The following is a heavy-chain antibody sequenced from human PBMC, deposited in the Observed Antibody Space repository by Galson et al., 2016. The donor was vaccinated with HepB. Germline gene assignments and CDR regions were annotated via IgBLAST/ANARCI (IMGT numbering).Heavy chain of an antibody. V-gene: IGHV1-24*01. D-gene: IGHD3-16*01. CDR2: FDLEDVET. Sequence: SVKVSCKVSGDRLTELSMHWVRQAPGRGLEWMGGFDLEDVETRYAQKFQGRVTMTEDTSTDTAYMEMSSLRSEETAVYFCTTVLHDLKVDHWGWFDPWGQGTLVTVSS. CDR3: TTVLHDLKVDHWGWFDP. CDR1: GDRLTELS. J-gene: IGHJ5*02.